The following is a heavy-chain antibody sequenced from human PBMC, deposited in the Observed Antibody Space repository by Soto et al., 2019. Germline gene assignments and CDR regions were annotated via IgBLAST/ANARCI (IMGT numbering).Heavy chain of an antibody. V-gene: IGHV4-4*07. J-gene: IGHJ5*02. D-gene: IGHD6-13*01. CDR1: GASMNSYH. CDR2: IHSSGST. CDR3: ARDQGVAAAGITWFDP. Sequence: SETLSLTCTVSGASMNSYHWSWIRQPAGKGLEWIGHIHSSGSTNYNPSLKSRATMSVDTSKNQFSLRLMSLTAADTAVYYCARDQGVAAAGITWFDPWGQGSLVTVSS.